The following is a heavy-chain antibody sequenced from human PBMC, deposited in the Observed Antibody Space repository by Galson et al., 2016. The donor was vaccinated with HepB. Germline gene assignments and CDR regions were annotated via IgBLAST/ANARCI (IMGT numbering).Heavy chain of an antibody. CDR1: GYTFPNYW. CDR3: AKTSGGYGDWLGINY. D-gene: IGHD4-17*01. J-gene: IGHJ4*02. Sequence: QSGAEVKKPGESLRISCKGSGYTFPNYWIGWVRQMPGKGLEWMGIIYPGDSDTRYSPSFQGQVTIPADKSINTAFLQWNRLKASDTATYYCAKTSGGYGDWLGINYWGQGTLVIVSS. V-gene: IGHV5-51*01. CDR2: IYPGDSDT.